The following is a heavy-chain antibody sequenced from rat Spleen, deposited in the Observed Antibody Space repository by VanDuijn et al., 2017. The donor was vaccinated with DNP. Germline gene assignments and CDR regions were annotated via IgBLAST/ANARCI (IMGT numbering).Heavy chain of an antibody. J-gene: IGHJ2*01. V-gene: IGHV5-7*01. CDR1: GFTFSDYN. CDR3: ARPDY. CDR2: ISYDGSST. Sequence: EVQLVESGGGLVQPGRSLKLSCAASGFTFSDYNMAWVRQAPKKGLEWVATISYDGSSTYYRDSVKGRFTISRDNAKSTLYLLMDSLRSEDTATYYCARPDYWGQGVMVTVSS.